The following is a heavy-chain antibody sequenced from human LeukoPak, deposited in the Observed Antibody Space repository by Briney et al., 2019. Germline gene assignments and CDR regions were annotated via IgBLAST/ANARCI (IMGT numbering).Heavy chain of an antibody. Sequence: GGSLRLSCAASAFTFSSYSMNWVRQAPGKGLEWVSSISSSGSYIYYADSVKGRFTISRDSAKNSLYLQMNSLRAEDTAVYYCARVRDRLAETYIDYWGQGTLVTVSS. CDR2: ISSSGSYI. V-gene: IGHV3-21*04. CDR1: AFTFSSYS. D-gene: IGHD3-16*01. CDR3: ARVRDRLAETYIDY. J-gene: IGHJ4*02.